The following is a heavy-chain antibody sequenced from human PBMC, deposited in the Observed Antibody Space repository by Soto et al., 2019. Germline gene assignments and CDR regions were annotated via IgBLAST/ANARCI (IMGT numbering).Heavy chain of an antibody. D-gene: IGHD5-12*01. CDR1: GVSVSSGSYY. J-gene: IGHJ4*02. Sequence: SETLSLTCAVSGVSVSSGSYYWSWIRQPPGKGLEWIGYIYYSGSTNYNPSLKSRVTISVDTSKNQFSLKLSSVTAADTAVYYCARGPYSGYEYYFDYWGQGTLVTVSS. CDR2: IYYSGST. CDR3: ARGPYSGYEYYFDY. V-gene: IGHV4-61*01.